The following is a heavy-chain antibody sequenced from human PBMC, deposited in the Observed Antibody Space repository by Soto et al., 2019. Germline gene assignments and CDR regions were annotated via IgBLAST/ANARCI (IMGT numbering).Heavy chain of an antibody. Sequence: ITFKESGPTLVKPTQTLTLTCTFSGFSLTTRGGGVGWIRQPPGKDLECLALIHWDDDKRYSPSLESRLSITMDTSKKQVVLTITTVDTVDKATYYCAHIPIYYQYDGFDPWGQVTRVSVSS. CDR3: AHIPIYYQYDGFDP. V-gene: IGHV2-5*02. CDR2: IHWDDDK. J-gene: IGHJ5*02. CDR1: GFSLTTRGGG. D-gene: IGHD3-16*01.